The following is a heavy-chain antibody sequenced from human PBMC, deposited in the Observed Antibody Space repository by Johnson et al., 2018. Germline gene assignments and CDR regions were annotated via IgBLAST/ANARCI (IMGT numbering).Heavy chain of an antibody. J-gene: IGHJ3*02. CDR2: MNPNSGNT. CDR1: GYTFTSYD. V-gene: IGHV1-8*01. CDR3: ARGSSIVVVTARYGDDAFDI. D-gene: IGHD2-21*02. Sequence: QVQLVESGAEVKKPGASXKVSCKASGYTFTSYDINWVRQATGQGLEWMGWMNPNSGNTGYAQKFQGRVTMTRNTSISTAYMELSSLRSADTAGYYCARGSSIVVVTARYGDDAFDIWGQGTMVTVSS.